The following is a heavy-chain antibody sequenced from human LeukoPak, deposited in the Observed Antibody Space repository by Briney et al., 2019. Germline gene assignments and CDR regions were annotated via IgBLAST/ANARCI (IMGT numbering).Heavy chain of an antibody. J-gene: IGHJ6*03. CDR2: INHSGST. CDR3: ARTILVVPTSYFYFYHMDV. D-gene: IGHD2-21*01. CDR1: GGCFSDYH. V-gene: IGHV4-34*01. Sequence: SETLSLTCGISGGCFSDYHCTWIRQPPGKGLEWIGEINHSGSTNYNPSLKSRVTISVDTSNNQFSLSLTSVIAADAAVYFCARTILVVPTSYFYFYHMDVWSKGTTVTVSS.